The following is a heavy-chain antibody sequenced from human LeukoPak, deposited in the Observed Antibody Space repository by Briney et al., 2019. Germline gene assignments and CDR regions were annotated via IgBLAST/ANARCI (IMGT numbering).Heavy chain of an antibody. J-gene: IGHJ4*02. CDR2: INPSGGST. V-gene: IGHV1-46*03. CDR1: GYTFTSYY. D-gene: IGHD4-17*01. CDR3: ARERTSEDGDYSTFDY. Sequence: GASVKVSCKASGYTFTSYYMHGVRQAPGQGLEWMGIINPSGGSTSYAQKFQGRVTMTRDTSTSTVYMELSSLRSEDTAVYYCARERTSEDGDYSTFDYWGQGTLVTVSS.